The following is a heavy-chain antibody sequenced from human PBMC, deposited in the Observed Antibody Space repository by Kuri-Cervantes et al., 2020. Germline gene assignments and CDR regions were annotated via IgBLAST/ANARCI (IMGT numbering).Heavy chain of an antibody. CDR2: IFSNDEK. CDR1: GFSLSNARMG. Sequence: SGPTLVKPTETLTLTCTVSGFSLSNARMGVSWIRQPPGKALEWLAHIFSNDEKSYSTSLKSRLTISKDTSKSQVVLTMTNMEPVDTATYYCARIREAARPYYYYYYMDVWGKGTTVTVSS. V-gene: IGHV2-26*01. J-gene: IGHJ6*03. D-gene: IGHD6-6*01. CDR3: ARIREAARPYYYYYYMDV.